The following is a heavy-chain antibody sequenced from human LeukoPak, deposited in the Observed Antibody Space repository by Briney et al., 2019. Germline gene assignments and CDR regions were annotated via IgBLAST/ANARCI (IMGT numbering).Heavy chain of an antibody. CDR2: IYSGGST. CDR1: GFTVSSNY. V-gene: IGHV3-53*01. CDR3: VGLCSSPSCYGLNAFDI. D-gene: IGHD2-2*01. Sequence: GGSLRLSCAASGFTVSSNYMSWVRQAPGKGLEWVSVIYSGGSTYYADSVKGRFTISRDNSKNTLYLQMNSLRAEDTAVYYCVGLCSSPSCYGLNAFDIWAQGTMVTVSS. J-gene: IGHJ3*02.